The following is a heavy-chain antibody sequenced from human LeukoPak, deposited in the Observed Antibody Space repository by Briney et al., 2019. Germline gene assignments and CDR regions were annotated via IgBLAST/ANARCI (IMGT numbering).Heavy chain of an antibody. D-gene: IGHD6-13*01. CDR3: ARPAIAAAGTRFDY. Sequence: GASVKVSCKASGYTFTSYGISWVRQAPGQGLEWMGWISAYNGNTNYAQKLQGRVAMTTDKSTSTAYMELSSLRSEDTAVYYCARPAIAAAGTRFDYWGQGTPVTVSS. CDR2: ISAYNGNT. J-gene: IGHJ4*02. CDR1: GYTFTSYG. V-gene: IGHV1-18*01.